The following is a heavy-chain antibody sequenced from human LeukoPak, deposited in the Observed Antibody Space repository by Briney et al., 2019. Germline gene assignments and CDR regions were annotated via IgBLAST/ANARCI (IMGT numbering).Heavy chain of an antibody. CDR1: GFTFSSYW. V-gene: IGHV3-7*04. D-gene: IGHD3-10*01. Sequence: GGSLRLSCAASGFTFSSYWMSWVRQAPGKGLEWVANIKQDGSEKYYVDSVKGRFTISRDNAKNSLYLQMNSLRAEDTAIYYCARGPQFSGPGWFDPWGQGTLVTVSS. CDR3: ARGPQFSGPGWFDP. J-gene: IGHJ5*02. CDR2: IKQDGSEK.